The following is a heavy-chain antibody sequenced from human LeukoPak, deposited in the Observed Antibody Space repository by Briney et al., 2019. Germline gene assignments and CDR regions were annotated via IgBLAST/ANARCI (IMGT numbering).Heavy chain of an antibody. Sequence: GGSLRLSCAASGFTFSSYGMHWVRQAPGKGLEWVAFIRYDGSNKYYADSVKGRFTISRDNSKNTLYLQMNSLRAEDTAVYYCAKDRVGRYCSSISCYVEGVLGYWGQGTLVTVSS. CDR2: IRYDGSNK. V-gene: IGHV3-30*02. J-gene: IGHJ4*02. CDR1: GFTFSSYG. CDR3: AKDRVGRYCSSISCYVEGVLGY. D-gene: IGHD2-2*01.